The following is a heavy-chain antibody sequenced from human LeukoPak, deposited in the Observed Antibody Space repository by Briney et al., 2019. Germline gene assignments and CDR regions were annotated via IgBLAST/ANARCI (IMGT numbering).Heavy chain of an antibody. V-gene: IGHV3-48*03. CDR3: AREWLLCMDV. J-gene: IGHJ6*02. CDR2: ISSSGSTI. CDR1: GFTFSSYE. D-gene: IGHD6-19*01. Sequence: PGGSLRLSCAASGFTFSSYEMNWVRQAPGKGLEWVSYISSSGSTIYYADSVKGRFTISRDNAKDSLYLQMNSLRAEDTAVYYCAREWLLCMDVWGQGTTVTVS.